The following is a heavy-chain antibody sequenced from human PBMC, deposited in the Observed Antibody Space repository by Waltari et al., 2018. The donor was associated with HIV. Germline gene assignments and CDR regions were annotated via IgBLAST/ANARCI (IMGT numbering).Heavy chain of an antibody. Sequence: EVQLVESGGGLVQPGGSLRLSCAASEFTFNNYWMTWVRQAPGKGLEWVANRKQDESEKYYVDSVKGRFTISRDNAKNSLFLRMNSLRAEDTAVYYCAREALYDSSGYYFDYWGQGTLVTVSS. CDR1: EFTFNNYW. CDR2: RKQDESEK. CDR3: AREALYDSSGYYFDY. D-gene: IGHD3-22*01. V-gene: IGHV3-7*01. J-gene: IGHJ4*02.